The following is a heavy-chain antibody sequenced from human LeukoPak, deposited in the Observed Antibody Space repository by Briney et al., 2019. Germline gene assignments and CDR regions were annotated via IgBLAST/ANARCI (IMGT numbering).Heavy chain of an antibody. V-gene: IGHV1-2*02. J-gene: IGHJ4*02. CDR1: GYTFTGHY. D-gene: IGHD4-23*01. CDR2: INPNSGGT. Sequence: ASVKVSCTASGYTFTGHYMHWVRQAPGQGLDWMGWINPNSGGTHYAQKFQGRVTMTRDTSISTAYMELSRLRSDDTAVYNCARATTVVTPGGDYWGQGTLVTVSS. CDR3: ARATTVVTPGGDY.